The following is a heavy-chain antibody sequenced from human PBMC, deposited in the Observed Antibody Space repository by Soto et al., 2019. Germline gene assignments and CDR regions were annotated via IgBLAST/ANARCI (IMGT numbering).Heavy chain of an antibody. J-gene: IGHJ4*02. D-gene: IGHD3-22*01. CDR2: ISSRSGTI. CDR1: GFSFSTYN. CDR3: TRDQYYYDSSGYSPFDF. Sequence: GGSLRLSCAASGFSFSTYNMSWVRQAPGKGLQWVSYISSRSGTIHYADSVKGRFTISRDNAKNSLYLQMNSLRDGDTATYYLTRDQYYYDSSGYSPFDFWGQGTLVTVSS. V-gene: IGHV3-48*02.